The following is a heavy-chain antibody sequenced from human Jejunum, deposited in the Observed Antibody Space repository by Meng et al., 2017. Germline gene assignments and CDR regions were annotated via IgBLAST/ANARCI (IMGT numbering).Heavy chain of an antibody. V-gene: IGHV1-2*02. Sequence: QVRLGQSGAEGKKPGASMKVSCKTSGYPFTDYYMHWVRQAPGQGLEWMGWINLNSGGTNYPQKFQGRVSMTRDTSISTAYMELTRLRSDDTAVYYCARKNYNGMDVWGHGTTVTVSS. CDR3: ARKNYNGMDV. J-gene: IGHJ6*02. CDR2: INLNSGGT. D-gene: IGHD1-7*01. CDR1: GYPFTDYY.